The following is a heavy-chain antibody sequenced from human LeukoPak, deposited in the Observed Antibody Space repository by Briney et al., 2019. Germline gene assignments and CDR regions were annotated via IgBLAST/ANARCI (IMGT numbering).Heavy chain of an antibody. Sequence: PSETLSLTCTVSGGSISSYYWSWLRQPPGKGLEWIGYIYYSGSTNYNPSLKSRVTISVDTSKNQFSLRLSSVTAADTAVYYCAREPGATSGHIDAFDIWGQGTMVTVSS. CDR2: IYYSGST. D-gene: IGHD1-26*01. V-gene: IGHV4-59*01. CDR3: AREPGATSGHIDAFDI. J-gene: IGHJ3*02. CDR1: GGSISSYY.